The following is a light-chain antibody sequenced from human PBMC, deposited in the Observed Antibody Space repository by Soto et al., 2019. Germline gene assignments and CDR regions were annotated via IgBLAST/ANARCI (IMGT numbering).Light chain of an antibody. CDR3: QQYGGSPRT. V-gene: IGKV3-20*01. CDR1: QSISSNF. J-gene: IGKJ1*01. Sequence: EIVLTQSPGTLSLSPGEGATLSCRASQSISSNFLAWYQQKRGQAPRLLIHGASNRATGIPDRFSGIESRRVCTLTLTRLEQEDFAVYFWQQYGGSPRTFGQGTKVEVK. CDR2: GAS.